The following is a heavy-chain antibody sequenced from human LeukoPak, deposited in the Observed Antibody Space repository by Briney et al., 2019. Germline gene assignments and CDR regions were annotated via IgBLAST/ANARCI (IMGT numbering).Heavy chain of an antibody. V-gene: IGHV1-18*01. J-gene: IGHJ4*02. CDR2: ISAHNDNT. D-gene: IGHD2-15*01. CDR3: AGDGPRYCSSGICYSDH. CDR1: GYTFTRNG. Sequence: ASVKVSCKASGYTFTRNGITWVRQAPGQGLEWMGWISAHNDNTKYAQKLQGRVTMTTETSTNTAYMELRSLTSDDTAVYYCAGDGPRYCSSGICYSDHWGQGTLVTVSS.